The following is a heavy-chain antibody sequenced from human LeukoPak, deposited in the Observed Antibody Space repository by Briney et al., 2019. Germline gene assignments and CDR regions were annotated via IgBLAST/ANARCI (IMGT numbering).Heavy chain of an antibody. V-gene: IGHV3-21*01. J-gene: IGHJ4*02. CDR3: ARGDLTTVTTG. CDR2: ISSSSSYI. Sequence: PGGSLRLSCAASGFTVSSNYMSWVRQAPGKGLEWVSSISSSSSYIYYADSVKGRFTISRDNAKNSLYLQMNSLRAEDTAVYYCARGDLTTVTTGWGQGTLVTVSS. CDR1: GFTVSSNY. D-gene: IGHD4-17*01.